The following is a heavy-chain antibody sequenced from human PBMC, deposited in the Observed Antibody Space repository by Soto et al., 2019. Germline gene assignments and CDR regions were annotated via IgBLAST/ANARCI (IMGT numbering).Heavy chain of an antibody. D-gene: IGHD4-17*01. Sequence: XGSLRLSCAASGFTFSSYSMNWVRQAPGKGLEWVSSISSSSSYIYYADSVKGRFTISRDNAKNSLYLQMNSLRAEDTAVYYCARRLMYGDYRVYYFDYWGQGTLVTVSS. CDR3: ARRLMYGDYRVYYFDY. CDR2: ISSSSSYI. CDR1: GFTFSSYS. V-gene: IGHV3-21*01. J-gene: IGHJ4*02.